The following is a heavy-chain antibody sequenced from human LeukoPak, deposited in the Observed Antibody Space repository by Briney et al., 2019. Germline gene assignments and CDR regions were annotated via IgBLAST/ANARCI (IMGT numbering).Heavy chain of an antibody. CDR2: ISYDGSNK. J-gene: IGHJ4*02. CDR1: GFTVSSNY. V-gene: IGHV3-30-3*01. CDR3: ARMHIVVVVAATREATFDY. D-gene: IGHD2-15*01. Sequence: GGSLRLSCAASGFTVSSNYMSWVRQAPGKGLEWVAVISYDGSNKYYADSVKGRFTISRDNSKNTLYLQMNSLRAEDTAVYYCARMHIVVVVAATREATFDYWGQGTLVTVSS.